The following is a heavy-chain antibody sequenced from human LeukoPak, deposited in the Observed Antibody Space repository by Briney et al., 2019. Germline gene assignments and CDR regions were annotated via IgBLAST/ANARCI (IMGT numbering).Heavy chain of an antibody. CDR2: ISSSGSSI. V-gene: IGHV3-48*03. CDR1: GFTFSSYE. J-gene: IGHJ4*02. CDR3: ARRWDYYDSSGYYY. Sequence: PGGSLRLSCVVSGFTFSSYEMNWVRQAPGKGLEWVSYISSSGSSIYYADSVKGRFTISRDNAKNSLYLQMNSLRAEDTAVYYCARRWDYYDSSGYYYWGQGTLVTVSS. D-gene: IGHD3-22*01.